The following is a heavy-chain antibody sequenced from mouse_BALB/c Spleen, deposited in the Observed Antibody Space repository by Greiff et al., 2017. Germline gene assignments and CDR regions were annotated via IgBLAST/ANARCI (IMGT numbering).Heavy chain of an antibody. CDR3: ARSGYGRTMDY. D-gene: IGHD2-1*01. CDR2: INPSSGYT. CDR1: GYTFNSYT. Sequence: VQLQQSGAELARPGASVKMSCKASGYTFNSYTMHWVKQRPGQGLEWIGYINPSSGYTNYNQKFKDKATLTADKSSSTAYMQLSSLTSEDSAVYYCARSGYGRTMDYWGQGTSVTVSS. J-gene: IGHJ4*01. V-gene: IGHV1-4*01.